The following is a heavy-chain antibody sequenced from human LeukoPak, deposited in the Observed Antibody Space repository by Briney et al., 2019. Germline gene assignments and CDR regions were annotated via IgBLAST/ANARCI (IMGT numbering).Heavy chain of an antibody. CDR3: ARSSRLTKYFDY. Sequence: GGSLRLSCAASGFTFSSYGMHWVRQAPGKGLEWVAFIRYDGSNKYYADSVKGRFTISKDNSKNTLYLQMNSLRAEDTAVYYCARSSRLTKYFDYWGQGTLVTVSS. V-gene: IGHV3-30*02. J-gene: IGHJ4*02. D-gene: IGHD2-2*01. CDR2: IRYDGSNK. CDR1: GFTFSSYG.